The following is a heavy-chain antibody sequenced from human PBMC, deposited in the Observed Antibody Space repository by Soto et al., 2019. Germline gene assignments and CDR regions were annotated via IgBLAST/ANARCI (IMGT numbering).Heavy chain of an antibody. CDR2: INPNSGGT. V-gene: IGHV1-2*04. CDR3: ARERDWGNAFDI. Sequence: SSVKVSCKASGYTFTGYYMHWVRQAPGQGREWMGWINPNSGGTNYAQKFQGWVTMTRDTSISTAYMELSRLRSDDTAVYYCARERDWGNAFDIWGQGTMVTVSS. CDR1: GYTFTGYY. J-gene: IGHJ3*02. D-gene: IGHD7-27*01.